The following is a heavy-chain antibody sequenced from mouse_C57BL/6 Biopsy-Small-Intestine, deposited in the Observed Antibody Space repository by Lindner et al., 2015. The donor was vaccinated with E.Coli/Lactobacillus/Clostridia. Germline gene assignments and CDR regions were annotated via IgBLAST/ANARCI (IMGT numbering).Heavy chain of an antibody. CDR3: ARLLDFDV. J-gene: IGHJ1*03. CDR2: IYPGDGDT. Sequence: VQLQESGPELVKPGASVKISCKASGYAFSSSWMNWVKQRPGKGLEWIGRIYPGDGDTNYNGKFKGKATLTADKSSSTAYMQLSSLTSEDSAVYFCARLLDFDVWGHRDHGHRLL. V-gene: IGHV1-82*01. CDR1: GYAFSSSW.